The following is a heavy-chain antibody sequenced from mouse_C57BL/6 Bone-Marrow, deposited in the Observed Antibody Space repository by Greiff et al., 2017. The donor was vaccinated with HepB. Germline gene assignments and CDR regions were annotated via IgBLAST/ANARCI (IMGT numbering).Heavy chain of an antibody. Sequence: QVQLQQPGTELVKPGASVKLSCKASGYTFTSYWMHWVKQRPGQGLEWIGNINPSNGGTNYNEKFKGKATLTADKSSSTAYMELRSLTSEDSAVYFCARKGDYYLSYYAMDYWGQGTSVTVSS. D-gene: IGHD1-1*01. CDR3: ARKGDYYLSYYAMDY. J-gene: IGHJ4*01. CDR1: GYTFTSYW. V-gene: IGHV1-53*01. CDR2: INPSNGGT.